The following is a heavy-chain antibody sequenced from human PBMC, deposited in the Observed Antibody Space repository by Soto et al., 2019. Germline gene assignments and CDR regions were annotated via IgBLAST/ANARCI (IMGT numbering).Heavy chain of an antibody. CDR2: IYHSGST. Sequence: SETLSLTCAVSGGSISSSNWWSWVRQPPGKGLEWIGEIYHSGSTNYNPSLKSRVTISVDTSKNQFSLKLSSVTAADTAVYYCARGYGRNFDYWGQGTLVTVSS. CDR1: GGSISSSNW. D-gene: IGHD5-18*01. CDR3: ARGYGRNFDY. J-gene: IGHJ4*02. V-gene: IGHV4-4*02.